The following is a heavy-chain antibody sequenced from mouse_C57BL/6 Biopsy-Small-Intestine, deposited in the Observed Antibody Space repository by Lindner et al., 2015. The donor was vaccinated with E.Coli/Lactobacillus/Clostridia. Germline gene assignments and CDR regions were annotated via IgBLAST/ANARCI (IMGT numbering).Heavy chain of an antibody. CDR1: GGTFSNYP. Sequence: SVKVSCKVSGGTFSNYPISWVRQAPGQGLEWMGGINPLLGAANYAQNFQGRVTITADESTSTAYMELRSLRSEDTALYYCARSHTPTVTTEGRPFDYWGQGTLVTVSS. J-gene: IGHJ4*01. CDR2: INPLLGAA. CDR3: ARSHTPTVTTEGRPFDY. D-gene: IGHD2-13*01. V-gene: IGHV1-63*01.